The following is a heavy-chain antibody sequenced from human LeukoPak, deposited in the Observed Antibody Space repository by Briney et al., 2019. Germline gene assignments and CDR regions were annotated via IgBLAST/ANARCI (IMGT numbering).Heavy chain of an antibody. V-gene: IGHV3-66*01. CDR1: GFTVSSNY. J-gene: IGHJ4*02. Sequence: GGSLRLSCAASGFTVSSNYMSWVRQAPGKGLEWVSVIYAGGSTYYADSVKGRFTISRDNSKNTLSLQMNSLRAEDTAVYYCARSLLRGYNCGLDYWGQGTLVTVSS. CDR2: IYAGGST. CDR3: ARSLLRGYNCGLDY. D-gene: IGHD5-18*01.